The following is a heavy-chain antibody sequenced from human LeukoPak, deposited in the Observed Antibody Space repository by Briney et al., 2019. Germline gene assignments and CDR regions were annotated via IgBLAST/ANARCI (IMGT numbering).Heavy chain of an antibody. D-gene: IGHD5-24*01. J-gene: IGHJ4*02. Sequence: GGSLRLSCAASGFTFSSYGMHWVRQAPGKGLEWVAVISYDGTQKYYADSVKGRFTISRDNSKNTLYLRMNSLRAEDTAVYYCAKDGRDGYNHPSYCFDYWGQGTLVTVSS. CDR1: GFTFSSYG. V-gene: IGHV3-30*18. CDR3: AKDGRDGYNHPSYCFDY. CDR2: ISYDGTQK.